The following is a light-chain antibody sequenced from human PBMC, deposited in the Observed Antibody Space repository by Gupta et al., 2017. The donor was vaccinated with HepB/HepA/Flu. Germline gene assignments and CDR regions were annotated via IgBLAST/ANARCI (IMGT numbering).Light chain of an antibody. CDR2: AAS. CDR1: QSISSY. V-gene: IGKV1-39*01. CDR3: QETYDTPRT. Sequence: DIQMTQSPSSLSASVGDRVTITCRASQSISSYLNWYQQKPGKAPERLIYAASTLQTGVPSRFSGSGSGTDFTLTVSSLQPEDFATYYCQETYDTPRTFGGGTKVEIK. J-gene: IGKJ4*01.